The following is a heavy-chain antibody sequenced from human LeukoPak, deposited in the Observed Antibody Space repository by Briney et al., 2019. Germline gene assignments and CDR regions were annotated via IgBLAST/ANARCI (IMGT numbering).Heavy chain of an antibody. J-gene: IGHJ5*02. CDR2: IYPCDSDT. CDR1: GYSFTSYW. CDR3: ARHLSLRYCSSTSCYKRYNWFDP. D-gene: IGHD2-2*02. V-gene: IGHV5-51*01. Sequence: GESLKISCKGSGYSFTSYWIGWVRQMPGKGLEWMGIIYPCDSDTRYSPSFQVPVTISADKSISTAYLQWSSLKASDTAMYYCARHLSLRYCSSTSCYKRYNWFDPWGQGTLVTVSS.